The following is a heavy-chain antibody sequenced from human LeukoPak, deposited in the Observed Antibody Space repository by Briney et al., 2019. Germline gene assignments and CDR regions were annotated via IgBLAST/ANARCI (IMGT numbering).Heavy chain of an antibody. J-gene: IGHJ4*02. V-gene: IGHV1-46*01. CDR3: ARGFRWLQYRLDY. CDR1: GYTFTSYY. CDR2: INSSGGST. D-gene: IGHD5-24*01. Sequence: EASVKVSCKASGYTFTSYYMHGVRQAPGQRLEWMGIINSSGGSTSYAQKFQGRVTMTRDKSTSTVYMELSSLRSEDTAVYYCARGFRWLQYRLDYWGQGTLVTVSS.